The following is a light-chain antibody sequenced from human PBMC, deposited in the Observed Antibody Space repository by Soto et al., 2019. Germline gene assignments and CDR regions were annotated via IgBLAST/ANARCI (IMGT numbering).Light chain of an antibody. CDR3: NSYTSTSTPYV. Sequence: QSALTQPASVSGSPGQSITISCTGTSSDVGGYNYVSWYQQLPGKAPKLMIYEVSNWPSGVSIRFSGSKSGNTASLTISGLRAEDEADYYCNSYTSTSTPYVFGTGTKLTVL. V-gene: IGLV2-14*01. CDR2: EVS. CDR1: SSDVGGYNY. J-gene: IGLJ1*01.